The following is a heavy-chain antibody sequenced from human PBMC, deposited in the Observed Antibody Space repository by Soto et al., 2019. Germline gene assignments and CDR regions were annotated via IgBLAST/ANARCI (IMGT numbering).Heavy chain of an antibody. J-gene: IGHJ4*02. CDR2: MNPNSGNT. V-gene: IGHV1-8*01. D-gene: IGHD2-15*01. Sequence: ASVKGSCKASGYTFTSYHISWVRQATGQGLEWMGWMNPNSGNTGYAQKFQGRVTMTRNTSISTAYMELSSLRSEDTAVYYCARGPRYCSGGSCFTFDYWGQGTLVTVSS. CDR1: GYTFTSYH. CDR3: ARGPRYCSGGSCFTFDY.